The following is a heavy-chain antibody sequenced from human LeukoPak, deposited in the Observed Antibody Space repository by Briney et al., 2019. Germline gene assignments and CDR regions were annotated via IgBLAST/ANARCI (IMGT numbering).Heavy chain of an antibody. J-gene: IGHJ4*02. D-gene: IGHD2-15*01. CDR2: IYYSGST. Sequence: SETLSLTCTVSGGSISSYYWSWIRQPPGKGLAWIGYIYYSGSTNYNPSLKSRVTISVDTSKNQFSLKLNSVTAADTAVYYCARYCSGGDCYSKALDYWGQGILVTVSS. CDR3: ARYCSGGDCYSKALDY. CDR1: GGSISSYY. V-gene: IGHV4-59*01.